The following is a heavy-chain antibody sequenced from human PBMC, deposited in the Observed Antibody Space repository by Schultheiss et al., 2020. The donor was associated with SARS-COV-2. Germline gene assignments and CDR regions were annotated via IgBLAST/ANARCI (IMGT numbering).Heavy chain of an antibody. J-gene: IGHJ6*02. D-gene: IGHD4-17*01. CDR3: ARDNDYGDYYYYGMDV. CDR2: ILYNGSKK. V-gene: IGHV3-30*03. CDR1: GFTFSSYA. Sequence: GESLKISCAASGFTFSSYAMSWVRQAPGKGLEWVALILYNGSKKYYADSVKGRFTISRDNSKNTLYLQMNSLRAEDTAVYYCARDNDYGDYYYYGMDVWGQGTTVTVSS.